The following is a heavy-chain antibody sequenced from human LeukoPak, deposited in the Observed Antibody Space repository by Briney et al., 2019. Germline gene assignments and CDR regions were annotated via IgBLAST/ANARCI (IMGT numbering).Heavy chain of an antibody. J-gene: IGHJ4*02. D-gene: IGHD6-19*01. CDR1: GGSITRSSYY. V-gene: IGHV4-39*01. CDR3: ATSYSGGYYYDY. Sequence: TSETLSLTCTVSGGSITRSSYYWVWIRQPPGKGLEWIGSTSYSGSTYSNPSLKSRVTISVDTSKNQFSLKLNTVTAADTAVYFCATSYSGGYYYDYWGQGTLVTVSS. CDR2: TSYSGST.